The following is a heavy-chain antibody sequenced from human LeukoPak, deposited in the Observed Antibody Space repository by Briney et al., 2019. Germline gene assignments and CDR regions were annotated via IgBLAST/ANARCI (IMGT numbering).Heavy chain of an antibody. CDR1: GFTFSSYE. CDR3: AKHSHDGSAPYYEVQLDY. J-gene: IGHJ4*02. CDR2: ISSSGSTI. Sequence: PGGSLRLSCAASGFTFSSYEMNWVRQAPGKELEWVSYISSSGSTIYYADSVKGRFTISRDNAKNTVYVQMNSLRAEDTAIYYCAKHSHDGSAPYYEVQLDYWGQGTLVTVSS. D-gene: IGHD3-22*01. V-gene: IGHV3-48*03.